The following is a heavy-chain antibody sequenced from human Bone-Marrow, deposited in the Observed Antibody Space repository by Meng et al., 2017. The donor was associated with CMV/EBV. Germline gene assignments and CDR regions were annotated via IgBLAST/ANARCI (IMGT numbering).Heavy chain of an antibody. V-gene: IGHV1-2*02. CDR2: INPNSGGT. CDR3: ARQAPPGGMDV. Sequence: VKVSCKASGYTFTGYYMHWVRQAPGQGLEWMGWINPNSGGTTYAQKFQGRVTMTRDTSTSTLYMDLSSLRSEDTAVYYCARQAPPGGMDVWGQGTTVTVSS. CDR1: GYTFTGYY. J-gene: IGHJ6*02.